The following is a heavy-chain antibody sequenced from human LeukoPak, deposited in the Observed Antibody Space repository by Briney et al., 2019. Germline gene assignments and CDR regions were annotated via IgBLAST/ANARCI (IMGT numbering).Heavy chain of an antibody. J-gene: IGHJ5*02. Sequence: GGSLRLSCAASGFTFDTYTMNWLRQAPGKGQEWVSSISSSSTHKYYADSVEGRFTISRDDAKNSIYLHMNSLKAEDTAVYYCARDPSEVPTAVNWFDPWGQGTLVTVSS. V-gene: IGHV3-21*06. CDR2: ISSSSTHK. D-gene: IGHD2-2*01. CDR1: GFTFDTYT. CDR3: ARDPSEVPTAVNWFDP.